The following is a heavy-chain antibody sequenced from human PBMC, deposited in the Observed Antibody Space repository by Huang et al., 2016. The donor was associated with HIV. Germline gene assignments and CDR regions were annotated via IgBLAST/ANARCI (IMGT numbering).Heavy chain of an antibody. J-gene: IGHJ3*01. D-gene: IGHD1-1*01. V-gene: IGHV4-34*02. CDR2: IKYNGHA. CDR1: GGPFSTHY. Sequence: QVRLQQWGGGLVRPSETLSRTCAVYGGPFSTHYWRWMRQAPGKGLEWIAEIKYNGHANCNPALRMRVSSSVNTSKNQFSLNVTSVTAADTAIYYCARGRDTTEMDTVDDALDVWDQGTLVIVSS. CDR3: ARGRDTTEMDTVDDALDV.